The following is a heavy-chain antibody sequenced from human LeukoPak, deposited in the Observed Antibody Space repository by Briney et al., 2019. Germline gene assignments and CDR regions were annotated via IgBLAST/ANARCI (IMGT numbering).Heavy chain of an antibody. V-gene: IGHV1-69*04. Sequence: GASVKVSCKASGGTFSSNAISWVRQAPGQGLEWMGRIIPILGIANYAQKFQGRVTITADKSTSTAYMELSSLRSEDTAVYYCARDGGSEYSGYAGDWGQGTLVTVSS. J-gene: IGHJ4*02. CDR2: IIPILGIA. D-gene: IGHD5-12*01. CDR1: GGTFSSNA. CDR3: ARDGGSEYSGYAGD.